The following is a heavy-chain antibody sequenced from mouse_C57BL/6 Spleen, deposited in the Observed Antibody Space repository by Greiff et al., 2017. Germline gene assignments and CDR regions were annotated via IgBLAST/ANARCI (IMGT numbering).Heavy chain of an antibody. CDR1: GYTFTSYW. V-gene: IGHV1-53*01. CDR2: INPSNGGT. CDR3: AREGYYYGGSYRYFDV. J-gene: IGHJ1*03. Sequence: VQLQQPGTELVKPGASVKLSCKASGYTFTSYWMHWVKQRPGQGLEWIGNINPSNGGTNYNEKFKSKATLTVDKSSSTAYMQLSSLTSEDSAVYYCAREGYYYGGSYRYFDVWGTGTTVTVSS. D-gene: IGHD1-1*01.